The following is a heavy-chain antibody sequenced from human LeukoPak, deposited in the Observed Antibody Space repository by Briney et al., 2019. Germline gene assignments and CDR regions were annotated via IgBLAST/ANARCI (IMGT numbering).Heavy chain of an antibody. CDR2: IIPIFGTA. J-gene: IGHJ4*02. CDR1: GYTFTSYY. V-gene: IGHV1-69*13. D-gene: IGHD2-21*02. Sequence: SVKVSCKASGYTFTSYYMHWVRQAPGQGLEWMGGIIPIFGTANYAQKFQGRVTITADESTSTAYMELSSLRSEDTAVYYCAKDFVVVPGNVNYFDYWGQGTLVTVSS. CDR3: AKDFVVVPGNVNYFDY.